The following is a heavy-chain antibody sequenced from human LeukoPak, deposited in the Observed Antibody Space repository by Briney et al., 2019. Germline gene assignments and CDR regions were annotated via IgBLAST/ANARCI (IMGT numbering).Heavy chain of an antibody. Sequence: ASVKVSCMASGYTLTGYHMHWVRQAPGQGAEWRGWIKPNSGGTNYEQNFQGRVTLTRDTSISTAYMELSRLNTDVTAVYYCARDSLVSSSGWTNTFDYGGQGSLVTVSS. V-gene: IGHV1-2*02. J-gene: IGHJ4*02. CDR1: GYTLTGYH. CDR2: IKPNSGGT. D-gene: IGHD6-19*01. CDR3: ARDSLVSSSGWTNTFDY.